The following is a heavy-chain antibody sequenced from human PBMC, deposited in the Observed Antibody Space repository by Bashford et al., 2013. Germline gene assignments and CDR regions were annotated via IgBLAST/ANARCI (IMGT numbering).Heavy chain of an antibody. Sequence: SETLSLTCTVSGGSISSGSYYWSWIRQPAGKGLEWIGYIYYSGSTNYNPSFNSRVIMSVDTSKNQFSLTLNSVTAADTAVYYCARVRYGISAGYRKDALDIWGQGTMVTVSS. J-gene: IGHJ3*02. V-gene: IGHV4-61*10. CDR2: IYYSGST. CDR1: GGSISSGSYY. D-gene: IGHD3-9*01. CDR3: ARVRYGISAGYRKDALDI.